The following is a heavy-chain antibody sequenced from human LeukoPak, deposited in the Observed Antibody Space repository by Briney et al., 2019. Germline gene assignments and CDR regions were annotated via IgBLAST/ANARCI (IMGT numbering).Heavy chain of an antibody. CDR1: GGSFSGYY. CDR3: ARGPSFSSSWTRITYDY. J-gene: IGHJ4*02. D-gene: IGHD6-13*01. V-gene: IGHV4-34*01. Sequence: SETLSLTRAVYGGSFSGYYCSWIRQPPGKGLEWIGEINHSGSTNYNPSLKSRVTISVDTSKNQFSLKLSSVTAADTAVYYCARGPSFSSSWTRITYDYWGQGTLVTVSS. CDR2: INHSGST.